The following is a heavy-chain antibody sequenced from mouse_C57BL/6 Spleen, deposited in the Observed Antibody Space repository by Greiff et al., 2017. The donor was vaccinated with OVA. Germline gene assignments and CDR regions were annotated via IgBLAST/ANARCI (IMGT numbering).Heavy chain of an antibody. CDR3: ARDPRITTVVDAMDY. D-gene: IGHD1-1*01. CDR2: ISDGGSYT. Sequence: EVQGVESGGGLVKPGGSLKLSCAASGFTFSSYAMSWVRQTPEKRLEWVATISDGGSYTYYPDNVKGRFTISRAHAKNNLYLQMSHLKSEDTAMYDCARDPRITTVVDAMDYWGQGTSVTVSS. J-gene: IGHJ4*01. CDR1: GFTFSSYA. V-gene: IGHV5-4*01.